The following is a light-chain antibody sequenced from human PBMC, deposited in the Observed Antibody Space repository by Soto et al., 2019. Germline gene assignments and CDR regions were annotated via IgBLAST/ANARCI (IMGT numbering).Light chain of an antibody. Sequence: ELGLTQSPGTLSLSPGERATLSCRATQTVSSSYLDWYQQKPGQAPRLLIYGASTRATGIPDRFSGSGSGTDFTLSISRLEPEDFSVYYCQQYGSSPPWTFGQGTKVEIK. J-gene: IGKJ1*01. V-gene: IGKV3-20*01. CDR1: QTVSSSY. CDR2: GAS. CDR3: QQYGSSPPWT.